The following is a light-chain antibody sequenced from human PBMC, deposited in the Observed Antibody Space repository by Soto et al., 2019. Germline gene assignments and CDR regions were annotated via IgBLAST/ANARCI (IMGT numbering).Light chain of an antibody. CDR2: DAS. Sequence: DIQMTQSPSSLSASVGDRVTITCQASQDIFNYLNWYQQKPGKAPKLLIYDASNLQIGVPSRFSGSGSGTYFTFTISSLQPEDIATYYCQQYDGLPPWTFGQGTKVEIK. CDR3: QQYDGLPPWT. J-gene: IGKJ1*01. V-gene: IGKV1-33*01. CDR1: QDIFNY.